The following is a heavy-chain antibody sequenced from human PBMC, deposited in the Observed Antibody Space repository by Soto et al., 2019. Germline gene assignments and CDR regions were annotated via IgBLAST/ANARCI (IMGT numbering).Heavy chain of an antibody. Sequence: SETLSLTCTVSGYSISSGSYWGWIRQPPGKGPEWLASIYHGGTTFYNPSLKSRVTVSVDKSNNQFSLKLRSVTAADTAVYYCAKAHVMVVGGSTFDYWGHGTLVTVSS. V-gene: IGHV4-38-2*02. CDR1: GYSISSGSY. CDR3: AKAHVMVVGGSTFDY. D-gene: IGHD2-15*01. J-gene: IGHJ4*01. CDR2: IYHGGTT.